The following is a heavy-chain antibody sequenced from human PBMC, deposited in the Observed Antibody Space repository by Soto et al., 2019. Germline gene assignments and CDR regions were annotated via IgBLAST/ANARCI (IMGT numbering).Heavy chain of an antibody. V-gene: IGHV3-21*01. J-gene: IGHJ2*01. CDR3: ARGYGEYYWYFDL. Sequence: EVPLVESGGGLVKPGGSLRLSCAASGFTFSSYSMNWVRQAPGKGLEWVSSISSSSSYIYYADSVKGRFTISRDNAKNSLYLQMNSLRAEDTAVYYCARGYGEYYWYFDLWGRGTLVTVSS. CDR2: ISSSSSYI. CDR1: GFTFSSYS. D-gene: IGHD3-10*01.